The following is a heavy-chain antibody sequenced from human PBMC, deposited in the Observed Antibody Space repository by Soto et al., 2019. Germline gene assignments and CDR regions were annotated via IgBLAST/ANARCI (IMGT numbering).Heavy chain of an antibody. D-gene: IGHD3-22*01. V-gene: IGHV5-10-1*01. CDR3: ARIPDYYDSSGYYRDLGMDV. Sequence: GESLKISCKGSGYSFAGYWITWVRQKPGKGLEWMGRIDPSDSQTYYSPSFRGHVTISVTKSITTVFLQWSSLRASDTAMYYCARIPDYYDSSGYYRDLGMDVWGQGTTVTVSS. CDR2: IDPSDSQT. J-gene: IGHJ6*02. CDR1: GYSFAGYW.